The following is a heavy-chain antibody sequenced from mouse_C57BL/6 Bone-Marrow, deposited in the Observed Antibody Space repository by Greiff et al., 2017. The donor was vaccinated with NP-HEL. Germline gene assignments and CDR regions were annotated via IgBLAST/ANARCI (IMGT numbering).Heavy chain of an antibody. CDR2: IYPGDGDT. CDR3: ARSYYSNYLDW. D-gene: IGHD2-5*01. V-gene: IGHV1-82*01. CDR1: FYSFIISF. J-gene: IGHJ2*01. Sequence: VHPQPPVRALSPPFSSFHISFNSSFYSFIISFINFFNHIPVKGLEWIGRIYPGDGDTNYNGKFKGKATLTADKSSSTAYMQLSSLTSEDSAVYFCARSYYSNYLDWWGQGTTLTVSS.